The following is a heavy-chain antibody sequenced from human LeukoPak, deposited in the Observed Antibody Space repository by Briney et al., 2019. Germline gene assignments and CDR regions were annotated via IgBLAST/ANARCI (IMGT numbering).Heavy chain of an antibody. CDR3: ARDRRLHYYDSSGPLGYDYHSMDV. Sequence: GGSPRLSCVVSGLIFGDCWMSWVRQAPGKGLEWVANIKQDGSERYYVDSVKGRFTISRDNAKNSVYLQMNSLGADDTAVYYCARDRRLHYYDSSGPLGYDYHSMDVWGQGTTVTVSS. D-gene: IGHD3-22*01. V-gene: IGHV3-7*01. J-gene: IGHJ6*02. CDR1: GLIFGDCW. CDR2: IKQDGSER.